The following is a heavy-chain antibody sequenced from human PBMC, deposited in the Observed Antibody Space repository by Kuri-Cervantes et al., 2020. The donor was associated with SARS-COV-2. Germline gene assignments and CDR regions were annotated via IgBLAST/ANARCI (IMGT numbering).Heavy chain of an antibody. V-gene: IGHV4-30-2*01. J-gene: IGHJ4*02. CDR1: GGSISSGGYY. CDR3: ARTKRSTVVTPSVPYFDY. CDR2: IYHSGST. Sequence: SCTVSGGSISSGGYYWSWIRQPPGKGLEWIGYIYHSGSTYYNPSLKSRVTISVDTSKNQFSLKLSSVTAADTAVYYCARTKRSTVVTPSVPYFDYWGQGTLVTVSS. D-gene: IGHD4-23*01.